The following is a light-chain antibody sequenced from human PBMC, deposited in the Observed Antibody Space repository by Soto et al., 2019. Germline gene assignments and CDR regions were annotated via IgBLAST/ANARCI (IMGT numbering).Light chain of an antibody. Sequence: EIVLTQSPGTLSLSPGERATLSCRASQRVSSNYLAWYQQKSGQAPRLLIYGASSRATGIPDRFSGSGSGTDFTLTISRLEPEDCAVYYCQQYGGSPRTFGQGTNVEIK. CDR3: QQYGGSPRT. J-gene: IGKJ1*01. CDR2: GAS. CDR1: QRVSSNY. V-gene: IGKV3-20*01.